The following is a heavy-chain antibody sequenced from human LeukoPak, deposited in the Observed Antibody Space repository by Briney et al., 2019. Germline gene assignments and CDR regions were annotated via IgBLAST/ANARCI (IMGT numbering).Heavy chain of an antibody. Sequence: GGSLRLSCAASGFTFSSYSMNWVRQAPGKGLEWVSSISSSSSYIKYADSVKGRFTISRDNSKNTLYLQMNSLRADDTAVYYCATDSLYWGQGTLVTVSS. CDR1: GFTFSSYS. CDR2: ISSSSSYI. V-gene: IGHV3-21*04. CDR3: ATDSLY. J-gene: IGHJ4*02.